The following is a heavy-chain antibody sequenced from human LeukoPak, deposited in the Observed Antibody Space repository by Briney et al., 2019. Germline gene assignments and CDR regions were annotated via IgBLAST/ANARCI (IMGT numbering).Heavy chain of an antibody. D-gene: IGHD2-15*01. CDR2: ISGSGGST. CDR1: GFTFSSYA. J-gene: IGHJ6*03. V-gene: IGHV3-23*01. Sequence: PGGSLRLSCAASGFTFSSYAMSWVRQAPGKGLEWVSGISGSGGSTYYADSVKGRFTISRDSSKNTLYLQMNHLRAEDTAVYYCAKEGFYCIGDSCNNYYYYYMDVWGKGTTVTISS. CDR3: AKEGFYCIGDSCNNYYYYYMDV.